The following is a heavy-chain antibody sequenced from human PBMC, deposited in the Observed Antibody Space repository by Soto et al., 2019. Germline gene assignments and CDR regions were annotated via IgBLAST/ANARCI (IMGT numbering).Heavy chain of an antibody. CDR3: AREFAPGSPNYDY. V-gene: IGHV3-23*01. D-gene: IGHD3-10*01. CDR1: GFTFSNYA. J-gene: IGHJ4*02. Sequence: EVQLLESAGGLEQPGGSLRLSCAASGFTFSNYAMSWVRQAPGKGLEWVSTFTRSGNTYYADSVKGRFTISRDNSKNTLYLQMDSLRVEDTAVYYCAREFAPGSPNYDYWGLGTLVTVSS. CDR2: FTRSGNT.